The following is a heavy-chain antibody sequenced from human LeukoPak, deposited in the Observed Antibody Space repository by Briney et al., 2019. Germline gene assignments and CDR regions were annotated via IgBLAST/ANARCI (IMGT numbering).Heavy chain of an antibody. V-gene: IGHV3-21*01. CDR1: GFTFSSYS. CDR3: ARVGKGIAAAGFDY. CDR2: ISSSSSYI. Sequence: PGGSLRLSCAASGFTFSSYSMNWVRQAPGKGLEWVSSISSSSSYIYYADSVKGRLTISRDNAKNSLYLQMNSLRAEDTAVYYCARVGKGIAAAGFDYWGQGTLVTVSS. D-gene: IGHD6-13*01. J-gene: IGHJ4*02.